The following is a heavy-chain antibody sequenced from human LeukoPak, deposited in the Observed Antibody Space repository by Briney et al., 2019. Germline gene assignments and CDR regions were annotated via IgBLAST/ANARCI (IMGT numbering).Heavy chain of an antibody. J-gene: IGHJ4*02. V-gene: IGHV1-2*02. Sequence: GASVKVSCKASGYTFSNYYMHWVRQAPGQGLEWMGWINPNSGGTKYAQKFQGRVTMTMTSDTSITTAYMELRSLRSDDTAVYYCARRFFDWEAFDYWGQGTLVTVSS. CDR1: GYTFSNYY. CDR3: ARRFFDWEAFDY. CDR2: INPNSGGT. D-gene: IGHD3-9*01.